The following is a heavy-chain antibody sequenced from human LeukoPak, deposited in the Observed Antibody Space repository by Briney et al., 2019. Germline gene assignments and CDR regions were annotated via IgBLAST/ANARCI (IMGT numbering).Heavy chain of an antibody. CDR2: ISYDGSNK. J-gene: IGHJ4*02. D-gene: IGHD2-15*01. Sequence: GGSLRLSCAASGFTFSSYAMHWVRQAPGKGLEWVAVISYDGSNKYYADSVKGRFTISRDNSKNTLYLQMNSLRAEDTAVYYCARGIQYSTDLYYWGQGTLVTVSS. CDR1: GFTFSSYA. V-gene: IGHV3-30-3*01. CDR3: ARGIQYSTDLYY.